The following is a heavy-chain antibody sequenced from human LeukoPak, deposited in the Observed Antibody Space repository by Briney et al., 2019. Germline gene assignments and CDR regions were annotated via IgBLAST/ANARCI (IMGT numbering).Heavy chain of an antibody. V-gene: IGHV3-21*01. J-gene: IGHJ4*02. CDR2: ISSSSSYI. CDR3: ARANGGTIFGVATFDY. D-gene: IGHD3-3*01. Sequence: GGSLRLSCAASGFSFRTYGMHWVRQAPGKGLEWVSSISSSSSYIYYADSVKGRFTISRDNAKNSLYLQMNSLRAEDTAVYYCARANGGTIFGVATFDYWGQGTLVTVSS. CDR1: GFSFRTYG.